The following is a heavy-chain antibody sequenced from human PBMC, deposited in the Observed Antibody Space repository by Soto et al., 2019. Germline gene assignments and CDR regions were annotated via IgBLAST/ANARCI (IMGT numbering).Heavy chain of an antibody. CDR3: SSLDYYDSSVYPTADAFDI. CDR2: INPNSGGT. J-gene: IGHJ3*02. D-gene: IGHD3-22*01. V-gene: IGHV1-2*02. CDR1: GYTFTGYY. Sequence: ASVKVSCKASGYTFTGYYMHWVRQAPGQGLEWMGWINPNSGGTNYAQKFQGRVTMTRDTSISTAYMELSRLRSDDTAVYYCSSLDYYDSSVYPTADAFDIWGQGTVVTVSS.